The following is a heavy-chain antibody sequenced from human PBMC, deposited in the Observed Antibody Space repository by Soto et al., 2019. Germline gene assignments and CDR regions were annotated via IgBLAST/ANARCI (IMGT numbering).Heavy chain of an antibody. D-gene: IGHD2-2*01. J-gene: IGHJ4*02. CDR2: IKQDGSEK. V-gene: IGHV3-7*05. Sequence: GGSLRLSCAASGFTFGSYWMTWVRQAPGKGLEWVANIKQDGSEKYYVDSVKGRFTISRDNAKNSLFLQMNSLRAEDTAVYYCARDQYRLFDYWGQGTLVTVSS. CDR3: ARDQYRLFDY. CDR1: GFTFGSYW.